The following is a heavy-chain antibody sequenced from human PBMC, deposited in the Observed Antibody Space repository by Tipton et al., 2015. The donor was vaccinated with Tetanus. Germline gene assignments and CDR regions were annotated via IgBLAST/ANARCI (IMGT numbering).Heavy chain of an antibody. CDR3: ARDQARGARGWNYFDG. D-gene: IGHD1-26*01. J-gene: IGHJ4*02. V-gene: IGHV4-31*03. CDR1: GGSIISGGYY. Sequence: GLVKPSQTLSLTCTVSGGSIISGGYYWSWIRQHPAKGLEWIGDIYSSGSTYYNPSLKSRVTISVDTSKNRFSLNLNSVTAADAAVYYCARDQARGARGWNYFDGWGQGTLVTVSS. CDR2: IYSSGST.